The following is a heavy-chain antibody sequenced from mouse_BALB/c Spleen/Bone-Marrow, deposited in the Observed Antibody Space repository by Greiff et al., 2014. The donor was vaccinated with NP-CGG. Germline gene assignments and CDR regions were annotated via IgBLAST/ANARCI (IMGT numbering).Heavy chain of an antibody. D-gene: IGHD1-1*01. Sequence: QGQLKGSGTCLVAPSQSLSITCTVSGVSLTDYGVRWIRPPPGKGLEWLGVIWGGGITYYNSTLKSRLSISKDNSKIQVFLKMNSLQTDDTAMYYCAKHDTTVVLDYWGQGTTLTVSS. CDR1: GVSLTDYG. CDR2: IWGGGIT. J-gene: IGHJ2*01. CDR3: AKHDTTVVLDY. V-gene: IGHV2-6-5*01.